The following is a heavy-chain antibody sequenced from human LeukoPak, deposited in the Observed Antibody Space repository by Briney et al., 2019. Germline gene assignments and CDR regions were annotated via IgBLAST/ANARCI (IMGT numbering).Heavy chain of an antibody. Sequence: GWSLRLSCEASGFTFSSYTMNWVRQAPGKGLEWVSSISSSSSYIYYAVSVKGRFTISRDNAKNSLYLQMNSLRAEDTAVYYCARGRTVLAATPYYFDYWGQGTLVTVSS. CDR1: GFTFSSYT. V-gene: IGHV3-21*01. J-gene: IGHJ4*02. CDR3: ARGRTVLAATPYYFDY. D-gene: IGHD2-15*01. CDR2: ISSSSSYI.